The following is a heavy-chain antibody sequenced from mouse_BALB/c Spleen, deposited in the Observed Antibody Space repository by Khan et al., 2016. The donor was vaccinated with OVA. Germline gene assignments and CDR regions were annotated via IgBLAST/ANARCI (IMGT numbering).Heavy chain of an antibody. V-gene: IGHV3-2*02. D-gene: IGHD1-1*01. CDR2: ISYSGST. J-gene: IGHJ4*01. CDR1: GYSITSGYA. CDR3: ARKNYYGYAMDY. Sequence: VQLQQSGPGLVKPSQSLSLTCTVTGYSITSGYAWNWIRQFPGNKLEWMGYISYSGSTSYNPSLRSRISITRDTSENQFFLQLNSVTTEDTATYYCARKNYYGYAMDYWGQGTSVTVSS.